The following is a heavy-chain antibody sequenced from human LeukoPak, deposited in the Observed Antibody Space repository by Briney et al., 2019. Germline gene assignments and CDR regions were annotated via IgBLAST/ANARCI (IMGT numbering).Heavy chain of an antibody. CDR3: TRRSAVLGYDY. D-gene: IGHD5-12*01. CDR2: ISGRTDNT. Sequence: GGSLRLSCAASGFTFNKFAMTWVRQAPGKGLEWVSTISGRTDNTYYADSVKGRFTISRDNSKNTLYLQMNSLKTEDTAVYYCTRRSAVLGYDYWGQGTLVTVSS. J-gene: IGHJ4*02. V-gene: IGHV3-23*01. CDR1: GFTFNKFA.